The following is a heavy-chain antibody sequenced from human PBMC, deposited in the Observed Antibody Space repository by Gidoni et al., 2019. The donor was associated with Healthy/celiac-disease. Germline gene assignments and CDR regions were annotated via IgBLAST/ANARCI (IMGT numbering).Heavy chain of an antibody. CDR3: AREGLRWSPFDY. CDR1: GFTVSSNY. D-gene: IGHD4-17*01. J-gene: IGHJ4*02. Sequence: EVQLVESVGVLIHPGGSLRLSCAASGFTVSSNYMSWVRQAPGKGLEWVSVIYSGGSTYYADSVKGRFTISRDNSKNTLYLQMNSLRAEDTAVYYCAREGLRWSPFDYWGQGTLVTVSS. CDR2: IYSGGST. V-gene: IGHV3-53*01.